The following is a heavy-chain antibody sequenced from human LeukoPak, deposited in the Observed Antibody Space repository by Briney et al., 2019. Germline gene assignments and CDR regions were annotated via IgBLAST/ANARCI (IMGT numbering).Heavy chain of an antibody. D-gene: IGHD3-3*01. CDR2: IYYSGST. Sequence: PSEALSLTCTVSGGSISSGDYYWSWIRQPPGKGLEWIGYIYYSGSTYYNPSLKSRVTISVDTSKNQFSLKLSSVTAADTAVYYCARALFNYDFYVDVWGKGTTVTVSS. CDR3: ARALFNYDFYVDV. V-gene: IGHV4-30-4*02. J-gene: IGHJ6*04. CDR1: GGSISSGDYY.